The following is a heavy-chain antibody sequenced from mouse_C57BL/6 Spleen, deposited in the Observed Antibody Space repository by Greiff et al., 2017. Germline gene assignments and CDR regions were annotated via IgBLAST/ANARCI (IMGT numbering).Heavy chain of an antibody. CDR2: IYPGSGST. CDR3: ARRGNYGSSYAMDY. CDR1: GYTFTSYW. D-gene: IGHD1-1*01. Sequence: QVQLKQPGAELVKPGASVKMSCKASGYTFTSYWITWVKQRPGQGLEWIGDIYPGSGSTNYNEKFKSKATLTVDTSSSTAYMQLSSLTSEDSAVYYCARRGNYGSSYAMDYWGQGTSVTVSS. J-gene: IGHJ4*01. V-gene: IGHV1-55*01.